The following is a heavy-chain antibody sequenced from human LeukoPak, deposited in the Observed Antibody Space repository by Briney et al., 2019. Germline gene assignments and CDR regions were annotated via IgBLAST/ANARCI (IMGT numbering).Heavy chain of an antibody. CDR1: GFTFSDYY. V-gene: IGHV3-11*01. J-gene: IGHJ4*02. CDR3: AKEPPRRYYYDSSATNSDY. D-gene: IGHD3-22*01. Sequence: GGSLRLSCAASGFTFSDYYMSWIRQAPGKGLEWVSYISSSGSTIYYADSVKGRFTISRDNAKNSLYLQMNSLRAEDTAVYYCAKEPPRRYYYDSSATNSDYWGQGTLVTVSS. CDR2: ISSSGSTI.